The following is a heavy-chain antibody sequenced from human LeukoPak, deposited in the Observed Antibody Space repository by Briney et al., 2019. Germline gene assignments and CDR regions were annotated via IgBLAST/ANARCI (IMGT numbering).Heavy chain of an antibody. CDR3: AREGSGSYVT. Sequence: LQTLCLSPTVTAAPLSHYYWRCLRQPAAQGREWIGRIYASGSTDYNPSLERRVTMSVHTSKNLFSLKLSSVTAADTAVYYCAREGSGSYVTWGQGTLVTVPS. CDR2: IYASGST. V-gene: IGHV4-4*07. J-gene: IGHJ5*02. CDR1: AAPLSHYY. D-gene: IGHD1-26*01.